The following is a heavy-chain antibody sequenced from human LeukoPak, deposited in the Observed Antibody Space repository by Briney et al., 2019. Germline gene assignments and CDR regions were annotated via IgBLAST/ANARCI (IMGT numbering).Heavy chain of an antibody. Sequence: GGSLRLSCAASGFTFSSYGMHWVRQAPGKGLEWVAVISYDGSNKYYADSVKGRFTISRDNAKNSLYLQMNSLRAEDTAVYYCARQQIAVAGSVYYYMDVWGKGTTVTVSS. CDR3: ARQQIAVAGSVYYYMDV. CDR1: GFTFSSYG. D-gene: IGHD6-19*01. CDR2: ISYDGSNK. J-gene: IGHJ6*03. V-gene: IGHV3-30*03.